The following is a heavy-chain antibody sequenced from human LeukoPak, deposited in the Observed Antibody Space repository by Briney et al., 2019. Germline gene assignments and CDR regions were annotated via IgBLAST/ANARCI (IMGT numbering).Heavy chain of an antibody. V-gene: IGHV4-34*01. CDR3: ASGKVPPGYFDY. J-gene: IGHJ4*02. CDR2: ISHSGST. CDR1: GGSFSDYF. D-gene: IGHD3-10*01. Sequence: PSETLSLTCAVCGGSFSDYFWSWIRQPPGKGLEWIGEISHSGSTTYNPSLRSRVTISGDTSKKQFSLKLSSVTAADTAVYYCASGKVPPGYFDYWGQGTLVTVSS.